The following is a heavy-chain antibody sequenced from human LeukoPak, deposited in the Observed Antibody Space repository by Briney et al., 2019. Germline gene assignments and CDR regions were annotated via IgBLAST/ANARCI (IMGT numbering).Heavy chain of an antibody. Sequence: SETLSLTCTVSGYSISSGYYWGWIRQPPGKGLEWIGSIYHSGRTYYNPSLKSRVTISVDKSKNQFSLKLSSVTAADTAVYYCASSAGTFDYWGQGTLVTVSS. CDR3: ASSAGTFDY. CDR1: GYSISSGYY. CDR2: IYHSGRT. J-gene: IGHJ4*02. V-gene: IGHV4-38-2*02. D-gene: IGHD6-19*01.